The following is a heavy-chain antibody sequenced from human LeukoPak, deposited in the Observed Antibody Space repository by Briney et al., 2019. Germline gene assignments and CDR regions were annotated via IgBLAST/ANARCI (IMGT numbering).Heavy chain of an antibody. CDR3: ARDSYSSSWYPSYYFDY. J-gene: IGHJ4*02. Sequence: SETLSLTCTVSGGSISSSSYYWGWIRQPPGKGLEWIGTIYYSGSIYYNPSLKSRVTISVDTSKNQFSLKLTSVTAADTAVYYCARDSYSSSWYPSYYFDYWGQGILVTVSS. CDR1: GGSISSSSYY. CDR2: IYYSGSI. D-gene: IGHD6-13*01. V-gene: IGHV4-39*07.